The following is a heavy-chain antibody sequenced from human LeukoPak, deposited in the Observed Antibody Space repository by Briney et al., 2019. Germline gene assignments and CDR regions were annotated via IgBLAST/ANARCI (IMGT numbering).Heavy chain of an antibody. J-gene: IGHJ4*02. V-gene: IGHV4-61*01. CDR1: GGSVSSGSYY. Sequence: PSETLSLTCTVSGGSVSSGSYYWSWIRQPPGKGLEWIGYIYYSGSTNYNPSLKSRVTISVDTSKNQFSLRLSSVTAADTAVYYCARGLGGPDYWGQGTLVTVSS. CDR2: IYYSGST. D-gene: IGHD3-16*01. CDR3: ARGLGGPDY.